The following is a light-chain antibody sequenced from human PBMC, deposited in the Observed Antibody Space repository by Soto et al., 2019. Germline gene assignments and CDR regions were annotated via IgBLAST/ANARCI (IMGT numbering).Light chain of an antibody. V-gene: IGLV4-69*01. CDR1: SGHSSYA. Sequence: QSVLTQSPSASASLGASVKLTCTLSSGHSSYAIAWHQQQPEKGPRFLMKLNSDGSHSKGDGISDRFSGSSSGAERYLTISSLQSEDEADYYFQTWGADSVIFGGGTKLTVL. CDR3: QTWGADSVI. CDR2: LNSDGSH. J-gene: IGLJ2*01.